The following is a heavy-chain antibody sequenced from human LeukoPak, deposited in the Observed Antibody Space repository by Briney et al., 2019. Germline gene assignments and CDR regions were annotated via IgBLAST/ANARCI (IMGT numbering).Heavy chain of an antibody. CDR3: AREVRQTYCSSTSCYYYYYYMDV. J-gene: IGHJ6*03. D-gene: IGHD2-2*01. CDR1: GFTFSSYG. V-gene: IGHV3-7*01. CDR2: IKQDGSEK. Sequence: GGSLRLSCAASGFTFSSYGMHWVRQAPGKGLEWVANIKQDGSEKYYVDSVKGRFTISRDNAKNSLYLQMNSLRAEDTAVYYCAREVRQTYCSSTSCYYYYYYMDVWGKGTTVTISS.